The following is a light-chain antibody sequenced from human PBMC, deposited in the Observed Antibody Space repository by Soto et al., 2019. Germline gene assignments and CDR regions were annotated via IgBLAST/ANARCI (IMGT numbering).Light chain of an antibody. CDR2: AAS. CDR3: QQYDNWPPWT. V-gene: IGKV3D-15*01. Sequence: EIVMTQSPATLSVSPGERATLSCRASQTIRSNLAWYQQKPGQAPRLLIYAASNRAIGIPARFSGSGSGTEFTLTISSLQSEDFAVYSCQQYDNWPPWTFGQGTKVEIK. CDR1: QTIRSN. J-gene: IGKJ1*01.